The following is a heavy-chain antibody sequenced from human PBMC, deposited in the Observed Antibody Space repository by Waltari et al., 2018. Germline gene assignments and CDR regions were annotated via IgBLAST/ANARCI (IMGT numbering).Heavy chain of an antibody. CDR3: AGGPQSGASSAWYGWFDP. CDR2: SKRDGSNT. CDR1: GFTFTSNW. D-gene: IGHD6-13*01. V-gene: IGHV3-74*01. J-gene: IGHJ5*02. Sequence: EVQLVESGGNLVQPGGSLRLSCAASGFTFTSNWMHWVRQAPGKGLVWGCCSKRDGSNTRYADPVKGRFTISRDNAKNTLYREMNSLSAEDTAVYFCAGGPQSGASSAWYGWFDPWGQGTLVTVSS.